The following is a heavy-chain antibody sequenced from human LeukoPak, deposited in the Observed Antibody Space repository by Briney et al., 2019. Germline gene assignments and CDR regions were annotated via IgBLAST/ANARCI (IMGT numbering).Heavy chain of an antibody. Sequence: AGGSLRLSCAASGFTFSSYAMSWVRQAPGKGLEWVSAISGSGGSTYYADPVKGRFTISRVNSKNTLYLQMNSLRAEDTAVYYCAKGGYIWGSYRLYAFDIWGQGTMVTVSS. J-gene: IGHJ3*02. D-gene: IGHD3-16*02. CDR2: ISGSGGST. V-gene: IGHV3-23*01. CDR1: GFTFSSYA. CDR3: AKGGYIWGSYRLYAFDI.